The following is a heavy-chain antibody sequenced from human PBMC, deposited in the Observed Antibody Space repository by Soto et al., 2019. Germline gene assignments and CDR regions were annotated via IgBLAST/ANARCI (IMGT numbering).Heavy chain of an antibody. V-gene: IGHV3-30*04. CDR2: ISYDGSNK. J-gene: IGHJ4*02. CDR3: AKDRVESGLGEIDY. D-gene: IGHD3-16*01. CDR1: GFTFSSYA. Sequence: PGGSLRLSYAASGFTFSSYAMHWVRQAPGKGLEWVAVISYDGSNKYYADSVKGRFTISRDNSKNTLYLQMNSLRVEDTAVYYCAKDRVESGLGEIDYWGQGTLVTVSS.